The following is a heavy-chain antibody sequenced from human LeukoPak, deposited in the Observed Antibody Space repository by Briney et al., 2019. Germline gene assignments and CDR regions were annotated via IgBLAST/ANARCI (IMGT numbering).Heavy chain of an antibody. CDR2: INPNPNSGGT. J-gene: IGHJ4*02. CDR3: ASGSGTYSPDY. Sequence: ASVKVSCKASGYTFTGQYLHWVRQAPGQGLEWMGWINPNPNSGGTNYAQKFQGRVTMTRDTSISTAYMELSRLKSDDTAVYYCASGSGTYSPDYWGQGTLVTVSS. CDR1: GYTFTGQY. V-gene: IGHV1-2*02. D-gene: IGHD3-10*01.